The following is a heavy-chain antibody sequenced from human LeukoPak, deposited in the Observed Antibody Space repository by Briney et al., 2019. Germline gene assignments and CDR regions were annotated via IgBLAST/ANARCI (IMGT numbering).Heavy chain of an antibody. CDR2: FDPEDGET. D-gene: IGHD6-13*01. CDR1: GYTLTELS. V-gene: IGHV1-24*01. J-gene: IGHJ6*03. Sequence: GASVKVSCKVSGYTLTELSMHWVRQAPGKGLEWMGGFDPEDGETIYAQKFQGRVTMTEDTSTDTAYMELSSLRSEDTAVYYCATTNRGSSWFYYYYMDVWGKGTTVTVSS. CDR3: ATTNRGSSWFYYYYMDV.